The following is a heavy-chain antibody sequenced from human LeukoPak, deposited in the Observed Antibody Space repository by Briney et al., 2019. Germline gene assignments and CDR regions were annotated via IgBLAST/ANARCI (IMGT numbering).Heavy chain of an antibody. CDR1: SDFFSSVTDY. V-gene: IGHV4-39*07. D-gene: IGHD4-23*01. Sequence: SETLSLTCTVSSDFFSSVTDYWAWIRQPPGKGLEWIASGDYSGGTYYNPSLESRVTISVDRSKNQFSLKLSSVTAADTAVYYCARFNYGANSNFDYWGQGTLVTVSS. J-gene: IGHJ4*02. CDR3: ARFNYGANSNFDY. CDR2: GDYSGGT.